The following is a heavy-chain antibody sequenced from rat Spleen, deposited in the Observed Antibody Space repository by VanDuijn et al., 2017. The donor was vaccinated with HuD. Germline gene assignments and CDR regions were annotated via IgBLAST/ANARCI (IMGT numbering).Heavy chain of an antibody. D-gene: IGHD1-9*01. CDR1: GFTFNNYW. CDR3: TRDTYDGSKVDYFDY. CDR2: ITNTGGST. J-gene: IGHJ2*01. Sequence: EVQLVESGGGLVQPGRSLKLSCVASGFTFNNYWMTWIRQAPGKGLEWVASITNTGGSTYYPDSVKGRFTISRDNAKSTLYLQMNSLRSEDTATYYCTRDTYDGSKVDYFDYWGQGVMVTVSS. V-gene: IGHV5-31*01.